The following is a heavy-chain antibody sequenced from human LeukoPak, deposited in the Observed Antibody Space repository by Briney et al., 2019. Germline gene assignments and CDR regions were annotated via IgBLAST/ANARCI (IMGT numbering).Heavy chain of an antibody. CDR2: ISYDGSNK. D-gene: IGHD6-19*01. CDR1: GFTFSSYA. CDR3: ARALPRIEVAGTYFDY. Sequence: GASLRLSCAASGFTFSSYAMHWVRQAPGQGLEWVAVISYDGSNKYYADSVKGRFTISRDNSKNTLYLQMNSLRAEDTAVYYCARALPRIEVAGTYFDYWGQGTLVTVSS. V-gene: IGHV3-30-3*01. J-gene: IGHJ4*02.